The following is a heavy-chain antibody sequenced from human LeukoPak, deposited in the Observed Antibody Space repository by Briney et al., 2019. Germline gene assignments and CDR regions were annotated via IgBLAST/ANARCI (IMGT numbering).Heavy chain of an antibody. J-gene: IGHJ4*02. D-gene: IGHD5-24*01. Sequence: GASVKVSCKASGGTFSSYAISWVRQAPGQGLEWMGGIIPIFGTANYAQKFQGRVTITADESTSTAYMELSRLRSEDTAVYYCARGPDGYNAYFDYWGQGTLVTVSS. CDR3: ARGPDGYNAYFDY. CDR1: GGTFSSYA. V-gene: IGHV1-69*13. CDR2: IIPIFGTA.